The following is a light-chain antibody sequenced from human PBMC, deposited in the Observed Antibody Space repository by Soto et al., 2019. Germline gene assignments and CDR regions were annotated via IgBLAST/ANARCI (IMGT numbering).Light chain of an antibody. CDR3: SSYTSSSTVI. V-gene: IGLV2-14*01. J-gene: IGLJ2*01. CDR1: SSDVGTHNY. Sequence: QSALTQPASVSGSPGQSITISCIGTSSDVGTHNYVSWYQQRPGKAPKLMIYDVTNRPSGVSNRFSGSKSGNTASLTISGLQAEDEADYYCSSYTSSSTVIFGGGTKLTVL. CDR2: DVT.